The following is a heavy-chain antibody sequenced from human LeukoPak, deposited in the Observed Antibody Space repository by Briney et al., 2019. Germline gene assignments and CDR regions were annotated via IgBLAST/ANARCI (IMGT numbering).Heavy chain of an antibody. CDR2: KKQDGSEK. CDR3: ARDDGVVHGVYYMDV. Sequence: GSPRLSCAASGFTFSNYWMTWVRQAPGKGLEWVADKKQDGSEKLYVSSVRGRFTISRDNAKMSLFLQMNSLRAEDTAVYYCARDDGVVHGVYYMDVWGKGTTVTVS. J-gene: IGHJ6*03. V-gene: IGHV3-7*01. D-gene: IGHD3-3*01. CDR1: GFTFSNYW.